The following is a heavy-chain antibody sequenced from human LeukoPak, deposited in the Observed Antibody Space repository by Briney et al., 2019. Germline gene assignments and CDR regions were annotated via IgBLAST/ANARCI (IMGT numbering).Heavy chain of an antibody. CDR2: INSDGSST. CDR1: GFTFSSYW. D-gene: IGHD6-19*01. J-gene: IGHJ5*02. CDR3: ARVPFSGWFDH. Sequence: GGSLRLSCAASGFTFSSYWMHWVRQAPGKGLVWVSGINSDGSSTAYADSVKGRFTISRDDAKETLYLQMNSLRVEDTAVYYCARVPFSGWFDHWGQGTLVTVSS. V-gene: IGHV3-74*01.